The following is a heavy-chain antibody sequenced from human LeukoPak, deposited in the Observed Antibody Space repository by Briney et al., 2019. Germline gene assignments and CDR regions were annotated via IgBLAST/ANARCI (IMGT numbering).Heavy chain of an antibody. D-gene: IGHD2-15*01. CDR1: GASFNIYY. Sequence: PSETLSLTCTVSGASFNIYYRSWIRQPPGKGLEWIGYIYYSGSTNYNPSLKSRVTISVDTSKNQFSLKLRSATAADTAVYYCARGGFSGGILRYFDLWGRGTLVTVSS. CDR2: IYYSGST. V-gene: IGHV4-59*01. CDR3: ARGGFSGGILRYFDL. J-gene: IGHJ2*01.